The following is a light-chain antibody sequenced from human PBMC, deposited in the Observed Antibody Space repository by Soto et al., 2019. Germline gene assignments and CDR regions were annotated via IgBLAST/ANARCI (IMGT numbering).Light chain of an antibody. CDR2: RAS. Sequence: EVVLTQSPGTLSLSPGERATLSRRASQSVSSYLAWYQHKPGQAPRLLISRASSRATGIPDRFSGSGSGTDFTLTISRLDPEDFAVYYCQQYGYSPYTFGQGTKLEIK. CDR1: QSVSSY. J-gene: IGKJ2*01. V-gene: IGKV3-20*01. CDR3: QQYGYSPYT.